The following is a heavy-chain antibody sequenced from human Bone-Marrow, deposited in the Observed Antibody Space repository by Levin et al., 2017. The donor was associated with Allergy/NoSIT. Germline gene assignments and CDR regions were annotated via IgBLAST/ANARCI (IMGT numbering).Heavy chain of an antibody. J-gene: IGHJ3*02. D-gene: IGHD5-12*01. CDR2: IKQDGSEK. Sequence: PGGSLRLSCAASGFTFSSYWMSWVRQAPGKGLEWVANIKQDGSEKYYVDSVKGRFTISRDNAKNSLYLQMNSLRAEDTAVYYCAREIPLGLPAIKDAFDIWGQGTMVTVSS. CDR1: GFTFSSYW. V-gene: IGHV3-7*01. CDR3: AREIPLGLPAIKDAFDI.